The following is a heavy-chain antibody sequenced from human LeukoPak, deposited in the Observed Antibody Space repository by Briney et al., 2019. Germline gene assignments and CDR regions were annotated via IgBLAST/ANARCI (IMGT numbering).Heavy chain of an antibody. V-gene: IGHV4-4*02. CDR1: GFTFSRFWM. D-gene: IGHD6-19*01. Sequence: GSLRLSCAASGFTFSRFWMSWVRQAPGKGLGWIGNIYHSGSTYYNPSLKSRVTISVDTSKNQFSLRLSSVTAADTAVYYCARVWGSGWPTPYFDYWGQGTLVTVSS. CDR2: IYHSGST. CDR3: ARVWGSGWPTPYFDY. J-gene: IGHJ4*02.